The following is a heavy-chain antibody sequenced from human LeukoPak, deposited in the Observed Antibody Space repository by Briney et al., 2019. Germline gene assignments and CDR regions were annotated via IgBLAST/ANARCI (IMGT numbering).Heavy chain of an antibody. D-gene: IGHD2/OR15-2a*01. CDR3: VKTPYSSTWYVGDS. CDR1: GFTVSSNY. V-gene: IGHV3-53*05. CDR2: IYGGGST. Sequence: PGGSLRLSCAASGFTVSSNYMSWVRQAPGKGLEWVSVIYGGGSTYYADSVKGRFTISRDNSKNTLYLQMSSLRPEDSAVYYCVKTPYSSTWYVGDSWGQGTLVTVSS. J-gene: IGHJ4*02.